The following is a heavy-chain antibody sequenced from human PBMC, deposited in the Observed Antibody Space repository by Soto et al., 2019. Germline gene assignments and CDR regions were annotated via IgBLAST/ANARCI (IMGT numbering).Heavy chain of an antibody. J-gene: IGHJ4*02. V-gene: IGHV1-69*01. Sequence: QVQLVQSGAEVKKPGSSVKVSCKASGGTFSSYAISWVRQAPGQGLEWMGGIIPIFGTANYAQKFQGRVTITADEYTSTAYMELSTLRSEDTAVYYCARGPVVGATASRYYFECWGQGTLVTVSS. D-gene: IGHD1-26*01. CDR1: GGTFSSYA. CDR2: IIPIFGTA. CDR3: ARGPVVGATASRYYFEC.